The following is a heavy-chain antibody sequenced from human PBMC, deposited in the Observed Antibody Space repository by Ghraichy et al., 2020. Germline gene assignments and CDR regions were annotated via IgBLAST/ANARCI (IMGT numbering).Heavy chain of an antibody. Sequence: SETLSLTCTVSGGSISSSSYYWGWIRQPPGKGLEWIGSIYYSGSTYYNPSLKSRVTISVDTSKNQFSLKLSSVTAADTAVYYCARDTNWRGDFDYWGQGTLVTVSS. V-gene: IGHV4-39*07. CDR2: IYYSGST. CDR3: ARDTNWRGDFDY. D-gene: IGHD1-1*01. J-gene: IGHJ4*02. CDR1: GGSISSSSYY.